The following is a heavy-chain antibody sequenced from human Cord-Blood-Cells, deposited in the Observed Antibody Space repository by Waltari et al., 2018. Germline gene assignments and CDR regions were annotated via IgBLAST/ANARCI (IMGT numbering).Heavy chain of an antibody. D-gene: IGHD7-27*01. CDR2: INHSGST. CDR1: GGSFSGYY. CDR3: ARPLPGDDAFDI. Sequence: QVQLQQWGAGLLKPSETLSLTCAVYGGSFSGYYWSWIRQPPGKGLEWIGEINHSGSTNYNPSLKSRVNISVDTSKNQFSLKLSSVTAADTAVYYCARPLPGDDAFDIWGQGTMVTVSS. V-gene: IGHV4-34*01. J-gene: IGHJ3*02.